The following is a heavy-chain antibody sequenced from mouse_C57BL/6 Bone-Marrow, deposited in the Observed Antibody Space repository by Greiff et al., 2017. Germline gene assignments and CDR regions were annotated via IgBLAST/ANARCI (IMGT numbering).Heavy chain of an antibody. V-gene: IGHV5-4*03. Sequence: EVMLLESGGGLVKPGGSLKLSCAASGFTFSSYAMSWVRQTPEKRLEWVATISDGGSYTYYPDNVKGQFTISRDNAKNNLYLQVRHLKSEDTAMYCCARPSYYINWWVAWFAYWGQGTLVTVSA. D-gene: IGHD2-5*01. CDR1: GFTFSSYA. J-gene: IGHJ3*01. CDR3: ARPSYYINWWVAWFAY. CDR2: ISDGGSYT.